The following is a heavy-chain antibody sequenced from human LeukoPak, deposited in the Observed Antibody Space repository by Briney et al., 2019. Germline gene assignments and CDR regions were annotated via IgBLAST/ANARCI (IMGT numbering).Heavy chain of an antibody. CDR3: AREYYYDSSGYSVDYYYYGMDV. J-gene: IGHJ6*02. V-gene: IGHV1-2*06. Sequence: ASVTVSFKASGYTFTGYYMHWVRQAPGQGLEWMGRINPNSGGTEYAQKSLGRVTMTRDTSISTAYMELSRLRSDDTAVYFCAREYYYDSSGYSVDYYYYGMDVWGQETTVTVSS. D-gene: IGHD3-22*01. CDR1: GYTFTGYY. CDR2: INPNSGGT.